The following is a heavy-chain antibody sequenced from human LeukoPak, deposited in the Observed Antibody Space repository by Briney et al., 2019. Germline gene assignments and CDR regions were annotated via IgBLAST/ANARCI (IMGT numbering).Heavy chain of an antibody. V-gene: IGHV3-30*02. CDR1: GFTFSSYG. CDR2: IRYDGSHK. D-gene: IGHD3-10*01. Sequence: GGSLRLSCAASGFTFSSYGMHWVRQAPGKGLEWVAFIRYDGSHKYYADSVKGRFTISRDNSKNTLYLQMNSLRAEDTAVYYCAKDLVPGTMVRGVKNTLTDFDYWGQGTLVTVSS. CDR3: AKDLVPGTMVRGVKNTLTDFDY. J-gene: IGHJ4*02.